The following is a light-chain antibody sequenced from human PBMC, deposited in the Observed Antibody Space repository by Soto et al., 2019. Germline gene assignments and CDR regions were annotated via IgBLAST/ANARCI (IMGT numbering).Light chain of an antibody. Sequence: IVLTQSPGTLSLSPGEGAILSCRASQSVRSTYIGWYHQKPGQAPRLVIYGALSRAAGVPDRFSGSVSGTDFTLTISRLEPEDFGVYYCQQYGSAPYTVGQGTKLE. CDR3: QQYGSAPYT. CDR2: GAL. V-gene: IGKV3-20*01. CDR1: QSVRSTY. J-gene: IGKJ2*01.